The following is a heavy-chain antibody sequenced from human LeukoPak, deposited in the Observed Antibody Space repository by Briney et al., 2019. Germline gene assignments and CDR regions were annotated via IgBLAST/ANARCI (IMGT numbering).Heavy chain of an antibody. CDR2: INPNSGGT. V-gene: IGHV1-2*02. Sequence: ASVKVSCKASGYTFTGYYMHWVRQAPGQGLEWMGWINPNSGGTNYAQKFQGRVTMTRATSTSTAYMELSRLRSDDTAVYYCARDTDYYDSSGSYYFDYWGQGTLVTVSS. CDR3: ARDTDYYDSSGSYYFDY. J-gene: IGHJ4*02. CDR1: GYTFTGYY. D-gene: IGHD3-22*01.